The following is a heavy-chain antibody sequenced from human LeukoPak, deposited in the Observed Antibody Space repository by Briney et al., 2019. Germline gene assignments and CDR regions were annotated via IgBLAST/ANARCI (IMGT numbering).Heavy chain of an antibody. CDR1: GFTFSSYG. CDR3: AKDSAYYDSSGYYTLYYFDY. V-gene: IGHV3-30*02. Sequence: GGSLRLSCAASGFTFSSYGMHWVRQAPGKGLEWVAFIRYDGSNKYYADSVKGRFTISRDNSKNTLYLQMNSLRAEDTAVYYCAKDSAYYDSSGYYTLYYFDYWGQGTLVTVSS. J-gene: IGHJ4*02. D-gene: IGHD3-22*01. CDR2: IRYDGSNK.